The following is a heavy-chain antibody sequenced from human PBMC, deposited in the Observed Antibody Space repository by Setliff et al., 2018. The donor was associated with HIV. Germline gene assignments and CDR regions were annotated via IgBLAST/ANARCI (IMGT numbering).Heavy chain of an antibody. CDR1: GGSISSSTYY. CDR3: ARLRITMIMMLNYFDY. V-gene: IGHV4-61*05. Sequence: SETLSLTCTVSGGSISSSTYYWGWIRQPPGKGLEWIGYISTSGGATYNPSFKSRVTISVDTSKNHFSLRLTSVTAADTAVYFCARLRITMIMMLNYFDYWGQGTLVTVSS. D-gene: IGHD3-22*01. J-gene: IGHJ4*02. CDR2: ISTSGGA.